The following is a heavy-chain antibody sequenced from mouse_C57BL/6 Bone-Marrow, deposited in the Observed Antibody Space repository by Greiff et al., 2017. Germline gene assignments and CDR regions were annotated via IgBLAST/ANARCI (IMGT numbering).Heavy chain of an antibody. CDR1: GYTFTSYW. D-gene: IGHD1-1*01. CDR3: ARPLSYYYGSSGGCAY. V-gene: IGHV1-53*01. CDR2: INPSNGGT. Sequence: QVQLQQSGTELVKPGASVKLSCKASGYTFTSYWMHWVKQRPGQGLAWIGNINPSNGGTNYNEKFTSKATLTVDKSSSTAYRQLSSLTSEDSAVYYCARPLSYYYGSSGGCAYWGQGTLVTVSA. J-gene: IGHJ3*01.